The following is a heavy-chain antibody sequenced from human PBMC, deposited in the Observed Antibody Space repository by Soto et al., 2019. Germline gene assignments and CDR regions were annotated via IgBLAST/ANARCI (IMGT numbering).Heavy chain of an antibody. CDR3: ARHRLTVTDY. CDR2: NYYSGST. J-gene: IGHJ4*02. Sequence: TSETLSLTCTVSGGSISSYYWSWIRQPPGKGLEWIGYNYYSGSTNYNPSLKSRVTISVDTSKNQFSLKLSSVTAADTAVYYCARHRLTVTDYWGQGTLVTVSS. V-gene: IGHV4-59*08. CDR1: GGSISSYY. D-gene: IGHD4-17*01.